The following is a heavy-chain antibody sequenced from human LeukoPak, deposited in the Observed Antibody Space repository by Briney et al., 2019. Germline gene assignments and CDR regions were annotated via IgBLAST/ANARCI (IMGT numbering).Heavy chain of an antibody. CDR1: GYTFTGYY. D-gene: IGHD5-24*01. CDR2: LNPNSGGT. J-gene: IGHJ4*02. CDR3: ARDTEMATINDY. Sequence: ASVNVSCKASGYTFTGYYMHWVRQAPGQGLEWMGWLNPNSGGTNYAQKFQGRVTMTRETSISTAYMELSRLRSDDTAVYYYARDTEMATINDYWGKGTLVTVSS. V-gene: IGHV1-2*02.